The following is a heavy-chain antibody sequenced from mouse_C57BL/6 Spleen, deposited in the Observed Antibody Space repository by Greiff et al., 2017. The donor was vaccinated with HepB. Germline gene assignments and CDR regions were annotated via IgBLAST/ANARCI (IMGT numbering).Heavy chain of an antibody. J-gene: IGHJ2*01. V-gene: IGHV5-4*03. CDR1: GFTFSSYA. CDR2: ISDGGSYT. Sequence: EVKLMESGGGLVKPGGSLKLSCAASGFTFSSYAMSWVRQTPEKRLEWVATISDGGSYTYYPDNVKGRFTISRDNAKNNLYLQMSHLKSEDTAMYYCASYYGSHFDYWGQGTTLTVSS. D-gene: IGHD1-1*01. CDR3: ASYYGSHFDY.